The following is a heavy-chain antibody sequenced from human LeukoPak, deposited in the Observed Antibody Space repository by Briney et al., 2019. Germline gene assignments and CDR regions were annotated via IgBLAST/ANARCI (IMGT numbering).Heavy chain of an antibody. J-gene: IGHJ5*02. Sequence: SETLSLTCTVSGGSISSYYWSWIRQPPGKGLERIGYIYYSGSTNYNPSLKSRVTISVDTSKNQFSLKLSFVTAADTAVYYCARQGSSGWYWFDPWGQGTLVTVSS. CDR1: GGSISSYY. D-gene: IGHD6-19*01. V-gene: IGHV4-59*08. CDR2: IYYSGST. CDR3: ARQGSSGWYWFDP.